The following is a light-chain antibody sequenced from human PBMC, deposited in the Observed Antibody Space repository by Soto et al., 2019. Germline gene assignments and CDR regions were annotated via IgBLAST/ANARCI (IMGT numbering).Light chain of an antibody. CDR1: QSVSSSF. V-gene: IGKV3-20*01. J-gene: IGKJ1*01. CDR3: QQYDTCPWR. CDR2: GAS. Sequence: EIVLTQSPGTLSLSPGERATLSCRASQSVSSSFLACYQQKPGQPPRLLIYGASSGATGIPDMFSGSESGTDFTLSISRLESEDFSVYYCQQYDTCPWRFGQGTEVETK.